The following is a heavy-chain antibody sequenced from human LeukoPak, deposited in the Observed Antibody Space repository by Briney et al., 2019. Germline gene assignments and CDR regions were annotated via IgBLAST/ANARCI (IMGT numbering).Heavy chain of an antibody. CDR2: ISSSSSTI. J-gene: IGHJ6*02. CDR1: GFTFSSYS. Sequence: GGSLRLSCAASGFTFSSYSMNWVRQAPGKGLEWVSYISSSSSTIYYADSVKGRFTISRDNAKNSLYLQMNSLRAEDTAVYYCARVQYGDSRGYYYGMDVWGQGTTVTVSS. CDR3: ARVQYGDSRGYYYGMDV. V-gene: IGHV3-48*04. D-gene: IGHD4-17*01.